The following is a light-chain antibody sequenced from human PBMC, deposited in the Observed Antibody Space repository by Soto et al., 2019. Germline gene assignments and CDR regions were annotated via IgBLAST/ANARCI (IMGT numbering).Light chain of an antibody. V-gene: IGKV3-15*01. CDR3: QQYFRWPPWT. Sequence: EVLMTQSPATLSVSPVDRVTLSCRASLSVSSDLAWYQQKPGQAPTLLIYGASIRATGVPARFSGSGSGTDFTLTIDSLQSEDVADYYCQQYFRWPPWTFGQGTKVDIK. CDR1: LSVSSD. CDR2: GAS. J-gene: IGKJ1*01.